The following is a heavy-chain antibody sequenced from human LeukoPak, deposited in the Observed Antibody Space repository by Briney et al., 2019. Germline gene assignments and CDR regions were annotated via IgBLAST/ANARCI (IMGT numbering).Heavy chain of an antibody. CDR1: GGSIYNSAYH. CDR2: IYYSGST. V-gene: IGHV4-39*01. D-gene: IGHD3-22*01. Sequence: PSETLSLTCSVSGGSIYNSAYHWGWIRQPPGKGLEWIGSIYYSGSTYYNPSLKSRVTMSVDTSKNQFSLKLSSVTAADTAVYYCARPGEVYYYDSSGYPAHYFDYWGQGTLVTVSS. J-gene: IGHJ4*02. CDR3: ARPGEVYYYDSSGYPAHYFDY.